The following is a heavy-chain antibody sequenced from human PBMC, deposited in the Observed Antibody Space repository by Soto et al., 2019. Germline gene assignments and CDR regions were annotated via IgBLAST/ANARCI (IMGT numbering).Heavy chain of an antibody. J-gene: IGHJ4*02. V-gene: IGHV3-73*02. Sequence: EVQLVESGGGLVQPGGSLKLSCAASGFTFSDSSVHWVRQASGKGLEWVGHIRSKLNAYATAFAASVKGRFTISRDDSKNTAYLQMSSLKTDDMAVYYCTRFPMDSGDYSEDYWGQGTLVTVSS. CDR2: IRSKLNAYAT. CDR1: GFTFSDSS. D-gene: IGHD1-26*01. CDR3: TRFPMDSGDYSEDY.